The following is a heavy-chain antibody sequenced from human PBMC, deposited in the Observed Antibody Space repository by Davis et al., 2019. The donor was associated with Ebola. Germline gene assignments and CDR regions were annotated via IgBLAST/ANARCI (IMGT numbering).Heavy chain of an antibody. CDR2: ISAYNGNT. D-gene: IGHD3-22*01. J-gene: IGHJ4*02. V-gene: IGHV1-18*01. Sequence: ASVKVSCKASGYTFTSYGISWVRQAPGQGLEWMGWISAYNGNTNYAQKLQGRVTMTTDTSTSTAYMELRSLRSDDTAVYYCARGRALTYYYDSSGYYFWGQGTLVTVSS. CDR1: GYTFTSYG. CDR3: ARGRALTYYYDSSGYYF.